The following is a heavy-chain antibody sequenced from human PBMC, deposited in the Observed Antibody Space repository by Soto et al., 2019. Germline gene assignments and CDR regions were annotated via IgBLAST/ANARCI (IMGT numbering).Heavy chain of an antibody. CDR2: IYHSGST. D-gene: IGHD3-10*01. Sequence: SETLSLTCAVSGGSISSGGYSWSWIRQPPGKGLEWIGYIYHSGSTNYNPSLKSRVTISVDRSKNQISLKLSSVTAADTAVYYCARRYGGAFDIWGQGTMVTVSS. V-gene: IGHV4-30-2*01. CDR3: ARRYGGAFDI. CDR1: GGSISSGGYS. J-gene: IGHJ3*02.